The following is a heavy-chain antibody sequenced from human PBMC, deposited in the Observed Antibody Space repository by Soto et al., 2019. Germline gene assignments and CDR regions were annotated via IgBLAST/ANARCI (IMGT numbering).Heavy chain of an antibody. V-gene: IGHV1-69*06. D-gene: IGHD5-12*01. CDR2: VIPLLGSV. CDR1: GHTSNSYV. J-gene: IGHJ4*02. CDR3: AGCGYSKGYAY. Sequence: QVQLVQSGAEVKKPGSSVKVSCRASGHTSNSYVIMWVRQAPGQGLEWMGGVIPLLGSVAYEQNVRGRVTITAEKPTSTAYMKMTNLRYEDTAVYYCAGCGYSKGYAYWGQGTQVTVSS.